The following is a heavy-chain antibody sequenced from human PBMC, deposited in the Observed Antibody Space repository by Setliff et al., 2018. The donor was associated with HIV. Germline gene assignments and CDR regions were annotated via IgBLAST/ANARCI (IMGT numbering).Heavy chain of an antibody. J-gene: IGHJ5*02. V-gene: IGHV1-18*01. Sequence: ASVKVSCKASGYTFTSYGISWLRQAPGQGLEWMGWINTYNGNTKYGQKFQGSVTMTTDTSTSTVYMELRSLASDDTALYYCARGGPPRVATLYWFDPWGQGTLVTVS. CDR3: ARGGPPRVATLYWFDP. D-gene: IGHD2-15*01. CDR2: INTYNGNT. CDR1: GYTFTSYG.